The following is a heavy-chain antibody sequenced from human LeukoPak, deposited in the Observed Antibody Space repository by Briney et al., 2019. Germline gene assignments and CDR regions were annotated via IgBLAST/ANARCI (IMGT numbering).Heavy chain of an antibody. CDR1: GGSISSSSYY. D-gene: IGHD3-22*01. V-gene: IGHV4-39*01. Sequence: PSETLSLTCTVSGGSISSSSYYGGWIRQPRGKGLEWIVSIYYSGSTYYNPSLKSRVTISVDTSKNQFSLNLSSVTAADTAVYYCARLYYDSSGYYQICYFDYWGQGTLVTVSS. CDR3: ARLYYDSSGYYQICYFDY. J-gene: IGHJ4*02. CDR2: IYYSGST.